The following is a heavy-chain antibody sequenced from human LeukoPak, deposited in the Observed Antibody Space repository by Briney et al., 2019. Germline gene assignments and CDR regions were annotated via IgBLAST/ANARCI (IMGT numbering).Heavy chain of an antibody. CDR1: GGSISSGGYS. D-gene: IGHD3-22*01. CDR2: IYHSGST. Sequence: SQTLSLTCAVSGGSISSGGYSWSWIRQPPGTGLEWIGYIYHSGSTYYNPSLKSRVTISVDRSKNQFSLKLSSVTAADTAVYYCARGITMTLGAFDIWGQGTMVTVSS. J-gene: IGHJ3*02. V-gene: IGHV4-30-2*01. CDR3: ARGITMTLGAFDI.